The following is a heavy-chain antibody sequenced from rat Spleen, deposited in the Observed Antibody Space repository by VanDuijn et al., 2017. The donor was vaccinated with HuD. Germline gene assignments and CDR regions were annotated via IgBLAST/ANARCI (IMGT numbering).Heavy chain of an antibody. CDR2: IIYDGSRT. CDR1: GFTFSNYF. Sequence: EVQLVASGGGLVQPGRSLKLSCAASGFTFSNYFMAWVRQAPKKGLEWVATIIYDGSRTYYRDSVKGRFTISRDNAKSTLYLQMGSLRSEDTATYYCARHAYYDGFYHWFFDFWGPGTMVTVSS. J-gene: IGHJ1*01. V-gene: IGHV5-7*01. D-gene: IGHD1-12*03. CDR3: ARHAYYDGFYHWFFDF.